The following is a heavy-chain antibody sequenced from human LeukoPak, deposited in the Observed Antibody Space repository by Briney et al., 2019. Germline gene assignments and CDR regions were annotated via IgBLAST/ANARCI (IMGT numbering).Heavy chain of an antibody. CDR1: GYTFTSYD. CDR3: ARGVPASIVVVVAATGTLDY. CDR2: MNPNSGNT. J-gene: IGHJ4*02. V-gene: IGHV1-8*01. Sequence: ASVKVSCKASGYTFTSYDINWVRQAPGQGLEWMGWMNPNSGNTGYAQKFQGRVTMTRNTSISTAYMELSSLRSEDTAVYYCARGVPASIVVVVAATGTLDYWGQGTLVTVSS. D-gene: IGHD2-15*01.